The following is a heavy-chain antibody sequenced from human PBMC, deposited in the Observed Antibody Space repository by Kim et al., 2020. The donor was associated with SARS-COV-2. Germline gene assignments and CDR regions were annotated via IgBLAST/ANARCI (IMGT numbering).Heavy chain of an antibody. CDR3: AREYRTVAVAGTGTDY. D-gene: IGHD6-19*01. V-gene: IGHV3-33*08. CDR2: IWYDGSNK. Sequence: GGSLRLSCAASGFTFSSYGMHWVRQAPGKGLEWVAVIWYDGSNKYYADSVKGRFTISRDNSKNTLYLQMNSLRAEDTAVYYCAREYRTVAVAGTGTDYWGQGTLVTVSS. J-gene: IGHJ4*02. CDR1: GFTFSSYG.